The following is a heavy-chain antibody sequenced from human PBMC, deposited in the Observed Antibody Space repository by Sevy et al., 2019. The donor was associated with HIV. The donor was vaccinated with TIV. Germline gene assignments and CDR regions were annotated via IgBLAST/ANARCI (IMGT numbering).Heavy chain of an antibody. Sequence: GGSLRLSCAASGFMFSSYAMSWVRQAPGKGLEWVSTIRGSGGSTYYADSVKGRFTISRDNSKNTLYLQMNSLRAEDTAVYYCHGDYDSSQLASYYYYGMDVWGQGTTVTVPS. CDR2: IRGSGGST. CDR3: HGDYDSSQLASYYYYGMDV. V-gene: IGHV3-23*01. J-gene: IGHJ6*02. CDR1: GFMFSSYA. D-gene: IGHD3-22*01.